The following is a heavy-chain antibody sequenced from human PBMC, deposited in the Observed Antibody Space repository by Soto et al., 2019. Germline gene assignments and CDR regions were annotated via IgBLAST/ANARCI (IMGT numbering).Heavy chain of an antibody. V-gene: IGHV3-21*03. J-gene: IGHJ6*02. CDR3: ARDRGYDVHDYYYNAIDV. CDR1: GFTFRTYT. D-gene: IGHD2-15*01. CDR2: IRGFSPYT. Sequence: EVQLVESGGGLVKPGGSLRLSCISSGFTFRTYTMNWVRQAPGKGLEWVSVIRGFSPYTFYAESVKGRITSSRDNAKNSLYLQMNSQRAEVTAVYYCARDRGYDVHDYYYNAIDVWGQGTTVTVSS.